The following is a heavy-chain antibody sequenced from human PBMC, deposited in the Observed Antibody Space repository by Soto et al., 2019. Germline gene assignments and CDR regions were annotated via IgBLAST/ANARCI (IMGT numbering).Heavy chain of an antibody. Sequence: EVQLVESGGGLVQPGGSLRLSCAASGFTFSSYWMHWVRQVPGKGLVWVSRIDSDGSSTNYADSVKGRFTISRDNDKNTLYLQMNSLRAEDTAVYYCSAVVVVATRNSLTSWGQGALVTVSS. D-gene: IGHD2-15*01. CDR3: SAVVVVATRNSLTS. V-gene: IGHV3-74*01. CDR1: GFTFSSYW. CDR2: IDSDGSST. J-gene: IGHJ5*02.